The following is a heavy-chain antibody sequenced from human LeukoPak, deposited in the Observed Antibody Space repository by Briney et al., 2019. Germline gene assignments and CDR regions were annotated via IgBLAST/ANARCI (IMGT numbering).Heavy chain of an antibody. V-gene: IGHV3-21*01. CDR1: GFTFSSYS. CDR3: XREGIAVAGTGIGY. CDR2: ISSSSSYI. J-gene: IGHJ4*02. Sequence: GGSLRLSCAASGFTFSSYSMNWVRQAPGKGLEWVSSISSSSSYIYYADSVKGRFTISRDNAKNSLYLQMNSLRAEDTAVYYXXREGIAVAGTGIGYWGQGTLVTVSS. D-gene: IGHD6-19*01.